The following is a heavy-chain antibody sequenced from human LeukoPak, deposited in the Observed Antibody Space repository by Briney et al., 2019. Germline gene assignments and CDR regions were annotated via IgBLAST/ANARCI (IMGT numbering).Heavy chain of an antibody. V-gene: IGHV6-1*01. D-gene: IGHD6-6*01. CDR2: PYYRSKWYN. CDR3: ARGSQSSRWFDP. Sequence: SQTLSLTCAISGDSVSSKSAAWNWIRQSPSRGLEWLGRPYYRSKWYNDYAVSVESRITINPDTSKNQFSLQLNSVTPEDTAVYYCARGSQSSRWFDPWGQGTLVTVSS. J-gene: IGHJ5*02. CDR1: GDSVSSKSAA.